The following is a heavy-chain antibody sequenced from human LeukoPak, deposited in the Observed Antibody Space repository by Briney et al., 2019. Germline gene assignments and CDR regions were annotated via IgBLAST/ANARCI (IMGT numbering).Heavy chain of an antibody. CDR3: AKDVGKWESLHFFDY. CDR1: GFTFSSYG. CDR2: ISYDGSNK. J-gene: IGHJ4*02. Sequence: PGGSLRLSCAASGFTFSSYGVHWVRQAPGKGLEWVAVISYDGSNKYYADSVKGRFTISRDNSKNTLYLQMNSLRAEDTAVYYCAKDVGKWESLHFFDYWGQGTLVTVSS. V-gene: IGHV3-30*18. D-gene: IGHD1-26*01.